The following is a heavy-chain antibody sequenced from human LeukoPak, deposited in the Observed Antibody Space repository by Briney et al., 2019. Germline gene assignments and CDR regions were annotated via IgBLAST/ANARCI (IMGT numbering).Heavy chain of an antibody. Sequence: PGGSLRLSCAASGFTFRRHDMHWVRQAADKGLEWVASISYDGTSEKYAESVKGRFTISRDNSKNTLYLQMNSLRLGDTALYYCTKALSYHGSAKDNWFAPWGQGTLVTVSS. CDR3: TKALSYHGSAKDNWFAP. D-gene: IGHD3-10*01. CDR1: GFTFRRHD. J-gene: IGHJ5*02. CDR2: ISYDGTSE. V-gene: IGHV3-30*04.